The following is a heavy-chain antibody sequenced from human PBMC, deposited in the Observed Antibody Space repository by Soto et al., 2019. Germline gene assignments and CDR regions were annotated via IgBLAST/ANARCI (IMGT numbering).Heavy chain of an antibody. CDR3: ARGELGYCKGGRCHSPFDY. D-gene: IGHD2-15*01. CDR1: GGIFSSHT. J-gene: IGHJ4*02. V-gene: IGHV1-69*01. CDR2: IIPIFGKV. Sequence: QVQLVQSGPEMKKPGSSVKVSCKVFGGIFSSHTISWVRLAPGQGLEWVGGIIPIFGKVNYAQKFQDRVTITADESTNTAYMEVTSLKSEDTAVYYCARGELGYCKGGRCHSPFDYWGQGTLVTVS.